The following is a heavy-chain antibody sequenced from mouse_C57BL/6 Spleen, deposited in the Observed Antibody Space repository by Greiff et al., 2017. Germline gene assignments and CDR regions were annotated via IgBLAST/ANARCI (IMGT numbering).Heavy chain of an antibody. CDR2: ISPGDGDT. Sequence: VQLLQSGAELVKPGASVKISCKASGYAFSSYWMNWVQQRPGKGLEWIGQISPGDGDTNYNGTFKGKATLTADKSSSTAYMQISSLTSEDSAVYFCARRVLPYYAIDYWGQGTSLTVSS. J-gene: IGHJ4*01. V-gene: IGHV1-80*01. D-gene: IGHD1-1*01. CDR1: GYAFSSYW. CDR3: ARRVLPYYAIDY.